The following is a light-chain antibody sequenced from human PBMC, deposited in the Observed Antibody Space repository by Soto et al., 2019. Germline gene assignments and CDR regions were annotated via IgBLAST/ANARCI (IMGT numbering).Light chain of an antibody. V-gene: IGKV3-15*01. CDR2: GAS. CDR1: QSVRSN. Sequence: EIVMTQSPATLSVSPGDRVTLSCRASQSVRSNSAWYQQKPGQAPRLLIYGASTRATGIPVRFSGSGYETEFTLTINSLQSEDFAIYYCHQYNTWPLTFGGGTKVEIK. J-gene: IGKJ4*01. CDR3: HQYNTWPLT.